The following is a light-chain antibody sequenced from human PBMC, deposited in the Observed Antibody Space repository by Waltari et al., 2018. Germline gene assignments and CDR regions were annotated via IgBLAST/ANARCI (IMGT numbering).Light chain of an antibody. CDR2: GAS. V-gene: IGKV3-20*01. Sequence: EIVLTHSPGTLSLSPGERSTLSCMASQSVRSSYLAWYQQKPGKAPRVLIHGASNRATSIPDRFSGSWSGTDFTLTISRLEPEDFAVYYCQQYGSSPWTFGQGTKVEIK. CDR1: QSVRSSY. J-gene: IGKJ1*01. CDR3: QQYGSSPWT.